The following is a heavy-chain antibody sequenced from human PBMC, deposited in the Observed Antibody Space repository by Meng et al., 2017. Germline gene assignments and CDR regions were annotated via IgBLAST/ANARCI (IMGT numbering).Heavy chain of an antibody. CDR1: GGSISSGGYY. Sequence: QVRLQESGPGLVKPSQTLSLTCTASGGSISSGGYYWSWIRQHPGKGLEWIGYIYYSGSTYYNPSLKSRVTISVDTSKNQFSLKLSSVTAADTAVYYCARGLRYFDCTAFDPWGQGTLVTVSS. J-gene: IGHJ5*02. V-gene: IGHV4-31*03. CDR2: IYYSGST. D-gene: IGHD3-9*01. CDR3: ARGLRYFDCTAFDP.